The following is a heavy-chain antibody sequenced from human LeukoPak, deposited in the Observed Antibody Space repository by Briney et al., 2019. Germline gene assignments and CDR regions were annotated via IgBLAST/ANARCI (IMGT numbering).Heavy chain of an antibody. V-gene: IGHV1-2*02. D-gene: IGHD2-2*02. CDR2: INPNSGGT. CDR3: ARDRRYGSSTSCYTAWFDP. Sequence: ASVKVSCKDSGYTFTGYYMHWVRQAPGQGLEWMGWINPNSGGTNYAQKFQGRVTMTRDTSISTAYMELRRLRSDDTAVYYCARDRRYGSSTSCYTAWFDPWGQGTLVTVSS. CDR1: GYTFTGYY. J-gene: IGHJ5*02.